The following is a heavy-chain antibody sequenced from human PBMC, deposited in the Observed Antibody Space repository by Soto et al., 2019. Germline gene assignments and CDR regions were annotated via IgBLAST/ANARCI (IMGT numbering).Heavy chain of an antibody. Sequence: GGSLRLSCAASGFTFSSYAMSWVRQAPGRGLEWVSAISGSGGSTYYADSVKGRFTISRDNSKNTLYLQMNSLRAEDTAVYYCARDYCSSSSCYKGGLDYWGQGTLVTVSS. V-gene: IGHV3-23*01. CDR3: ARDYCSSSSCYKGGLDY. CDR1: GFTFSSYA. CDR2: ISGSGGST. D-gene: IGHD2-2*02. J-gene: IGHJ4*02.